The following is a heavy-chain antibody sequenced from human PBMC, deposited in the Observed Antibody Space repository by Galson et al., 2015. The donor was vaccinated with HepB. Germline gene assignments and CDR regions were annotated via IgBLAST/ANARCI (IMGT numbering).Heavy chain of an antibody. J-gene: IGHJ4*02. CDR3: ASGTDSSSWYGVYFDY. CDR1: GGSISSYY. D-gene: IGHD6-13*01. Sequence: SETLSLTCTVSGGSISSYYWSWIRQPAGKGLEWIGRIYTSGSTNYNPSLKSRVTMSVDTSKNQFSLKLSSVTAADTAVYYCASGTDSSSWYGVYFDYWGQGTLVTVSS. V-gene: IGHV4-4*07. CDR2: IYTSGST.